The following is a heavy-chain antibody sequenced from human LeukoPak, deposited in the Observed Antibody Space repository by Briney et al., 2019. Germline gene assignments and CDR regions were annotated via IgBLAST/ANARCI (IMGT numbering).Heavy chain of an antibody. CDR2: INPNGGGT. Sequence: ASVRVSCKASGYTFTGYYIHWVRLAPGQGLEWMGWINPNGGGTNYAQKFQGRVTMTRDTSISTAYLDLSGLRSDDTAVYYCARSHDYTNYVGPWGQGTLVTVSS. CDR1: GYTFTGYY. D-gene: IGHD4-11*01. V-gene: IGHV1-2*02. CDR3: ARSHDYTNYVGP. J-gene: IGHJ5*02.